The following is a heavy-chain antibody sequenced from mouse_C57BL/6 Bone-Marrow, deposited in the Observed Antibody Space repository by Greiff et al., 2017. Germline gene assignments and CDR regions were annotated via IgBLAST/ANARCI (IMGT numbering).Heavy chain of an antibody. V-gene: IGHV1-80*01. D-gene: IGHD1-1*01. CDR1: GYAFSSYW. Sequence: VQLQQSGAELVKPGASVKISCKASGYAFSSYWMKWVKQRPGKGLEWIGQIYPGDGDTNYNGKFKGKAKLTDGQSSSPADMQLSSLTSEDSAVYFCAFITTVVGRWYFDDWGTGTTVTVSS. CDR3: AFITTVVGRWYFDD. J-gene: IGHJ1*03. CDR2: IYPGDGDT.